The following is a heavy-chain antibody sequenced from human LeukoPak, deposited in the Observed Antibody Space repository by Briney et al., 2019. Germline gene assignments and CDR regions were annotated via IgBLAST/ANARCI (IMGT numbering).Heavy chain of an antibody. Sequence: GGSLRLSCAASGFTFDDYDMSWVRQAPGKGLEWVSLISGDGGSTYYADSVKGRFTISRDNSKNSLYLQMNSLRTEDTALYYCAKDKELLQWLVRPYYFDYWGQGTLVTVSS. CDR1: GFTFDDYD. CDR3: AKDKELLQWLVRPYYFDY. J-gene: IGHJ4*02. V-gene: IGHV3-43*02. D-gene: IGHD6-19*01. CDR2: ISGDGGST.